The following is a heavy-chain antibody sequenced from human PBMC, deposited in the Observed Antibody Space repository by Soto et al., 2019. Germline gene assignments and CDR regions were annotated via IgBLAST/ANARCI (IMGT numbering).Heavy chain of an antibody. CDR2: IAYDGRNK. CDR1: GFTFSSYA. CDR3: ARTLWYRSSSGTRDNXFDP. J-gene: IGHJ5*02. Sequence: PGGSLRLSCAASGFTFSSYAMHWVRQAPGKGLEWVAVIAYDGRNKYYADSVKGRFTISRDNSKNTLYLQMNSLRIEDTATYYCARTLWYRSSSGTRDNXFDPWGQGTLVTVSS. D-gene: IGHD6-6*01. V-gene: IGHV3-30*04.